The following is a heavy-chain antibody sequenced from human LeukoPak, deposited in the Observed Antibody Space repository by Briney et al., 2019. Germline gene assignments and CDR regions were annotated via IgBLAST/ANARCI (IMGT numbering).Heavy chain of an antibody. J-gene: IGHJ4*02. CDR1: GYTFSSYD. V-gene: IGHV1-18*01. Sequence: ASVKVSCKASGYTFSSYDINWVRQATGQGLEWLGWINAYNGNTNYAQKLQGRVTMTTDTSTSTAYMELRSLRSDDTAVFYCARLVLGSGSRGFDYWGQGTLVTVSS. CDR3: ARLVLGSGSRGFDY. CDR2: INAYNGNT. D-gene: IGHD3-10*01.